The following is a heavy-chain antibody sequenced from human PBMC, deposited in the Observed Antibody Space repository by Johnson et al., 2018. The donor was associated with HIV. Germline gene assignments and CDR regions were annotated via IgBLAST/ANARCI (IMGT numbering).Heavy chain of an antibody. CDR3: AKDLEWEYRSGAFDI. V-gene: IGHV3-33*06. Sequence: VQLVESGGGVVQPGRSLRLSCAASEFTFSSYGMHWVRQAPGKGLEWVAVIWYDGSKKYYADYVKGRFTISRDNSKSTLYWQMKSLRAEDTAVYYCAKDLEWEYRSGAFDIWGQGTMVTVSS. CDR1: EFTFSSYG. J-gene: IGHJ3*02. D-gene: IGHD3-3*01. CDR2: IWYDGSKK.